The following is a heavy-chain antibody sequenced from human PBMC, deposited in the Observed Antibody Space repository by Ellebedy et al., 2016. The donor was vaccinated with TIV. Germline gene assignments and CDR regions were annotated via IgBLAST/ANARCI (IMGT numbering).Heavy chain of an antibody. CDR3: ARDLRLYSSGWSPLGY. CDR1: GGTFSIYA. CDR2: FIPLFGTR. Sequence: ASVKVSCXASGGTFSIYAISWVRQTHGQGLELMGGFIPLFGTRNYAQKFQGRVTITADDSTSTAYMELSSLRSDDTAVYYCARDLRLYSSGWSPLGYWGQGTLVTVSS. J-gene: IGHJ4*02. V-gene: IGHV1-69*13. D-gene: IGHD6-19*01.